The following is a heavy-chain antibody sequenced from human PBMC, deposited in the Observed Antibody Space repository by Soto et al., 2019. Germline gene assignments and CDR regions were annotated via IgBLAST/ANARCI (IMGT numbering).Heavy chain of an antibody. CDR3: AREVPAAPSRGPYYYGMDV. D-gene: IGHD2-2*01. V-gene: IGHV3-7*01. J-gene: IGHJ6*02. CDR2: IKHDGSDK. Sequence: EVQLVESGGGLVQPGGSLRLSCEASGFTFSSYWMSWVRQAPGKGLEWVANIKHDGSDKYYLGSVKGRFTISRDNAKNSLYLQTKSLRDEDTAVYACAREVPAAPSRGPYYYGMDVWGHGTTVTVSS. CDR1: GFTFSSYW.